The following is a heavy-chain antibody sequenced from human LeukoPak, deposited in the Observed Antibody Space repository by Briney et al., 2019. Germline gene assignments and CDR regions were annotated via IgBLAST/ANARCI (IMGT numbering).Heavy chain of an antibody. D-gene: IGHD3-10*01. Sequence: SETLSLTCAVYGGSFSGYYWSWIRQPPGKGLEWIGEINHSGSTNYNPSLKSRVTISVDTSKNQFSLKLSSVTAADTAVYYCARHRAHYYGSGSYLHYFDYWGQGTLVTVSS. CDR2: INHSGST. CDR1: GGSFSGYY. CDR3: ARHRAHYYGSGSYLHYFDY. V-gene: IGHV4-34*01. J-gene: IGHJ4*02.